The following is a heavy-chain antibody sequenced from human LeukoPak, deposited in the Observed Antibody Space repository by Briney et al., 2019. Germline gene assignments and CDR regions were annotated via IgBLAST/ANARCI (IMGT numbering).Heavy chain of an antibody. CDR3: ARHEYSGSYYGLSWFDP. Sequence: PWETLSLTCTVSGGPISSSGYYWGWIRQPPGKGLEWIASIYYSGSAYYNPSLKSRVTISVDTSKNQLSLKLSSLTAADTAVYYCARHEYSGSYYGLSWFDPWGQGTLVTVSS. D-gene: IGHD1-26*01. CDR2: IYYSGSA. V-gene: IGHV4-39*01. J-gene: IGHJ5*02. CDR1: GGPISSSGYY.